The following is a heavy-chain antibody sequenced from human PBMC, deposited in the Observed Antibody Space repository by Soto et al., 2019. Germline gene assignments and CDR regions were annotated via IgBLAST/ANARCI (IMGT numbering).Heavy chain of an antibody. CDR1: GGSIDSYY. J-gene: IGHJ5*02. V-gene: IGHV4-59*12. CDR3: ARDRWTSRANWFDP. CDR2: ISDRGTT. Sequence: ETLSLTCPIFGGSIDSYYWSWIRQAPGKGLEWIGHISDRGTTTYNPSLGSRVTISVDTSRNLFSLKLSSVTVADTAVYFCARDRWTSRANWFDPWGPGTLVTVSS. D-gene: IGHD3-16*02.